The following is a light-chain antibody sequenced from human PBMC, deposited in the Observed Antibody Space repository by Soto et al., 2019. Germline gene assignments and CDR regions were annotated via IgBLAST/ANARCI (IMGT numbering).Light chain of an antibody. CDR3: SSYTSISTYV. CDR2: EVS. J-gene: IGLJ1*01. CDR1: SSDVGSYNR. Sequence: QSALTQPPSVSGSPGQSVAISCTGTSSDVGSYNRVSWYQQPPGTAPKVMIYEVSNRPSGVPDRFSGSKSGNTASLTISGLQADVGADYYCSSYTSISTYVFGTGTKVTV. V-gene: IGLV2-18*02.